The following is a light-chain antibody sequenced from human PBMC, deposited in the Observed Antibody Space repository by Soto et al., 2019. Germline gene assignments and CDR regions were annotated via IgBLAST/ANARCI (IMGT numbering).Light chain of an antibody. CDR1: QSMNIY. J-gene: IGKJ2*01. V-gene: IGKV1-39*01. CDR3: QQSYRSPYT. CDR2: AAS. Sequence: IQLTQSPSSLSASVGDRVTVTCRAGQSMNIYLNWYQQKPGKAPTLLIYAASSLQSGVPSRFSGGGSRTDFTLTISSLQTEDFATYYCQQSYRSPYTFGQGTKLEI.